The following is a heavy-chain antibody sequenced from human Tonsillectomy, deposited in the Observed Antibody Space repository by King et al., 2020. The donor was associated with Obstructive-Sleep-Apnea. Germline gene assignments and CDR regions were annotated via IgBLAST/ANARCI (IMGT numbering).Heavy chain of an antibody. CDR1: GGSISSSNYY. Sequence: MQLQESGPGLVQPSETLSLTCTVSGGSISSSNYYWGWIRQPPGKGLEWIGSIYYSGSTYYNPSLKSRVTISAGTSKKQFSLKLSFVTAADTAVYYCAGSSGYSSAWYEGGYYYYMDVWGQGTTVTVSS. V-gene: IGHV4-39*07. J-gene: IGHJ6*03. D-gene: IGHD6-13*01. CDR2: IYYSGST. CDR3: AGSSGYSSAWYEGGYYYYMDV.